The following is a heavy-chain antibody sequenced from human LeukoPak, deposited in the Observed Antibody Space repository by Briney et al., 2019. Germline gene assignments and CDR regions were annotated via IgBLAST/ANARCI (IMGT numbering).Heavy chain of an antibody. D-gene: IGHD1-26*01. J-gene: IGHJ4*02. Sequence: GGSLRLSCAASRFTFSSYGMHWVHQTPGKGLEWVTIIWSDGTNKYYADSVKGRFTISRDNSKNTLYLQMNSLRAEDTAVYYCARGSGSFSGGFDYWGQGTLVTVSS. CDR1: RFTFSSYG. CDR2: IWSDGTNK. CDR3: ARGSGSFSGGFDY. V-gene: IGHV3-33*01.